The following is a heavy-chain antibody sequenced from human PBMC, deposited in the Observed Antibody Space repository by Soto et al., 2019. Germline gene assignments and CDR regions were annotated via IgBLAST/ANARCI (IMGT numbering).Heavy chain of an antibody. CDR2: ISAYNGNT. V-gene: IGHV1-18*01. CDR3: ARGLTPQQLVEDYYYYYGMDV. Sequence: ASVNVSCKASGYTFTSYGISWVRQAPGQGLEWMGWISAYNGNTNYAQKLQGRVTMTTDTSTSTAYMELRSLRSEDTAVYYCARGLTPQQLVEDYYYYYGMDVWGQGTTVTVSS. CDR1: GYTFTSYG. J-gene: IGHJ6*02. D-gene: IGHD6-13*01.